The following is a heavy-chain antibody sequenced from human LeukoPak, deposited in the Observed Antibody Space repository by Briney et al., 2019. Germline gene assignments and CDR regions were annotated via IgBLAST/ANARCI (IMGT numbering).Heavy chain of an antibody. Sequence: PGRSLRLSCTASGFTFGDYAMNWFRQAPGKGLEWVGFIRSKDYGGTTEYAASAKGRFTISRDDSKSIAYLQMNSLKTEDTAVYYCTRGYSYGYYWGQGTLVTVSS. CDR3: TRGYSYGYY. D-gene: IGHD5-18*01. CDR1: GFTFGDYA. J-gene: IGHJ4*02. V-gene: IGHV3-49*03. CDR2: IRSKDYGGTT.